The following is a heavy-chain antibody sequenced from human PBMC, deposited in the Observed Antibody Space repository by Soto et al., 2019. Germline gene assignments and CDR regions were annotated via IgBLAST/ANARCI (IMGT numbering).Heavy chain of an antibody. Sequence: GGSLRLSCAASGFTFSSYGMHWVRQAPGKGLEWVAVIWYDGSNKYYADSVKGRFTISRDNSKNTLYLQMNSLRAEDTAVYYCARDGEQQLGGYFDYWGQGTLVTVSS. CDR1: GFTFSSYG. CDR2: IWYDGSNK. CDR3: ARDGEQQLGGYFDY. D-gene: IGHD6-13*01. J-gene: IGHJ4*02. V-gene: IGHV3-33*01.